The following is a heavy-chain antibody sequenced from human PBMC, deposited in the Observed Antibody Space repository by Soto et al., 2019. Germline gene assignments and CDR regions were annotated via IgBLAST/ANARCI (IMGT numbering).Heavy chain of an antibody. Sequence: GGSLRLSCAASGFTFSNYAMSWVRQAPGKGLEWVSAINTDGSSTNYADSVKGRFTISRDNAKNTVYLQMNSLRAEDTAVYYCARSPGGYYIDWGQGTMVTVSS. V-gene: IGHV3-74*01. D-gene: IGHD3-9*01. CDR2: INTDGSST. CDR3: ARSPGGYYID. CDR1: GFTFSNYA. J-gene: IGHJ3*01.